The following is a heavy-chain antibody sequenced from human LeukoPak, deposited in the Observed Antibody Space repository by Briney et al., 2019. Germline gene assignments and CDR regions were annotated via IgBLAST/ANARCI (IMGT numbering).Heavy chain of an antibody. J-gene: IGHJ5*02. Sequence: SETLSLTCTVSGGSISSYYWSWIRQPPGKGLEWIGYIYTSGSTNYNPSPKSRVTISVDTSKNPFSLKLSSVTAPDTPVYYCARLPRGRSPFDPWGQGTLVTVSS. V-gene: IGHV4-4*09. CDR1: GGSISSYY. CDR2: IYTSGST. CDR3: ARLPRGRSPFDP.